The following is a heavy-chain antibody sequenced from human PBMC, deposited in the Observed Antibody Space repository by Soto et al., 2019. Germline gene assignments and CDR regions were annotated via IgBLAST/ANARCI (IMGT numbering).Heavy chain of an antibody. Sequence: SGPTLVKPTQTLTLTCTFSGFSLTDSGLGVGWIRQPPGKALEWLALISWDDDKRYSPSLKSRLTITKDTSKNQVVLTMTNMDPANTATYYCAHTFSNTYYDILTGYRRFKFDYWGQGTLVTVSS. CDR1: GFSLTDSGLG. V-gene: IGHV2-5*02. CDR2: ISWDDDK. J-gene: IGHJ4*02. D-gene: IGHD3-9*01. CDR3: AHTFSNTYYDILTGYRRFKFDY.